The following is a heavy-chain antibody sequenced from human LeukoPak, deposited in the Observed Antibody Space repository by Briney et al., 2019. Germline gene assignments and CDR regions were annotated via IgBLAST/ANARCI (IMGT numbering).Heavy chain of an antibody. J-gene: IGHJ4*02. CDR2: INHSGST. CDR1: GGSFSGYY. V-gene: IGHV4-34*01. D-gene: IGHD3-10*01. Sequence: SETLSLTCAVYGGSFSGYYWSWIRQPPGKGLEWIGEINHSGSTNFNPSLKSRVTISVDTSKNQFSLNLTSVTAADTAVYYCAGGYYYYASGTYGYWGQGTLVTVSS. CDR3: AGGYYYYASGTYGY.